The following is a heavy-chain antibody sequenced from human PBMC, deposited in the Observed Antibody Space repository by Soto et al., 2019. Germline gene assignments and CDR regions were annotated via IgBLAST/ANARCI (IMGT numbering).Heavy chain of an antibody. CDR2: IYYSGST. Sequence: PSETLSLTCTVSGGSISSYYWSWIRQAPGKGLEWIGYIYYSGSTNYNPSLKSRVTISVDTSENQFSLKLSSVAAADTAVYYCARVPGYNSGWSHDYWGQGTLVTVSS. J-gene: IGHJ4*02. V-gene: IGHV4-59*01. D-gene: IGHD6-19*01. CDR3: ARVPGYNSGWSHDY. CDR1: GGSISSYY.